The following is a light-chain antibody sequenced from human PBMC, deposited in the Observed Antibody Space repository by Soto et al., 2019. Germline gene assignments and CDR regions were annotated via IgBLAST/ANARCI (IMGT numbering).Light chain of an antibody. J-gene: IGKJ5*01. Sequence: DIQMIQSPSSLSASIGDRVSIICRASESIRIHLNWYQQKPGKAPRLLIYAASRLQSGVPSRFSGTGSGTDFTLTISSLQPEDFVIYYCQQTFGKPLVTFGQGTRLEIK. V-gene: IGKV1-39*01. CDR1: ESIRIH. CDR2: AAS. CDR3: QQTFGKPLVT.